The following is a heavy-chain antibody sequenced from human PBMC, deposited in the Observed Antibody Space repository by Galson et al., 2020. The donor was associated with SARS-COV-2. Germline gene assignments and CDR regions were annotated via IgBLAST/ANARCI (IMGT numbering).Heavy chain of an antibody. D-gene: IGHD3-3*01. J-gene: IGHJ4*02. CDR1: GFTFSSYA. Sequence: GSLRLSCAASGFTFSSYAMHWVRQAPGKGLEWVAVISYDGSNKYYADSVKGRFTISRDNSKNTLYLQMNSLRAEDTAVYYCARGKYDFWSGYFDYWGQGTLVTVSS. CDR2: ISYDGSNK. V-gene: IGHV3-30*04. CDR3: ARGKYDFWSGYFDY.